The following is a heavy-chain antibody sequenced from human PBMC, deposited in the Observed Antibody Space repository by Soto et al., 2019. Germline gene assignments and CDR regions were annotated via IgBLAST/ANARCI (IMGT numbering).Heavy chain of an antibody. D-gene: IGHD1-1*01. CDR2: IIPIFDTI. CDR1: GGTFSNFP. Sequence: QVQLVQSGAEVKKPGSSVKVSCQASGGTFSNFPIAWVRQAPGQGLEWMGAIIPIFDTIIYAQKFQGRVTITADESASTADMELSSLTSADTALYYCARPRTVATTKGYDYWGQGTLVTVSS. V-gene: IGHV1-69*01. CDR3: ARPRTVATTKGYDY. J-gene: IGHJ4*02.